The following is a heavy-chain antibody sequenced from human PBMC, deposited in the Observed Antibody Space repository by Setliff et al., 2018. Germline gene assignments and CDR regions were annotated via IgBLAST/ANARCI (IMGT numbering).Heavy chain of an antibody. CDR3: ASGDWFYFDC. CDR1: GFTFSSHA. V-gene: IGHV3-23*01. Sequence: GGSLRLSCAVSGFTFSSHAMSWVRQAAGKGLEWVSAIAGNGLNTFYADSVRGRFTISRDTAKNSVYLQMNSLRAEDTAVYYCASGDWFYFDCWGQGTLVTVSS. CDR2: IAGNGLNT. J-gene: IGHJ4*02. D-gene: IGHD2-21*01.